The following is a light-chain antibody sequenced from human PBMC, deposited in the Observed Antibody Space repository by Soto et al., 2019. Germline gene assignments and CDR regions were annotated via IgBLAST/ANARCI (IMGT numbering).Light chain of an antibody. J-gene: IGKJ2*01. Sequence: IVLTQSPATLSLSPGDRATLSCRASQSVSSYLAWYQQKPGQAPRLLIYDASNRATGIPARFSGSGSGTDFTLIISSLEPEDFAVYYCQQRSNWPRNTFGQGTKLEIK. V-gene: IGKV3-11*01. CDR1: QSVSSY. CDR3: QQRSNWPRNT. CDR2: DAS.